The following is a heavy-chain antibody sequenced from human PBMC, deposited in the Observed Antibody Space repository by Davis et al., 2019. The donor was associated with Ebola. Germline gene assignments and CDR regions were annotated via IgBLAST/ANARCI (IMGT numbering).Heavy chain of an antibody. Sequence: ASVKVSCKASGGTFSSYAISWVRQATGQGLEWMGWMNPNSGNTGYAQKFQGRVTMTRNTSISTAYMELSSLRSEDTAVYYCASYTFITGTIIWGQGTLVTVSS. CDR3: ASYTFITGTII. CDR1: GGTFSSYA. J-gene: IGHJ4*02. D-gene: IGHD1-7*01. V-gene: IGHV1-8*02. CDR2: MNPNSGNT.